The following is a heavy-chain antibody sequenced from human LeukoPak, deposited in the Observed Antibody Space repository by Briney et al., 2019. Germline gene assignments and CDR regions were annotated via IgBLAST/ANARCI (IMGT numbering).Heavy chain of an antibody. CDR1: GDSISSSSSY. V-gene: IGHV4-39*07. J-gene: IGHJ6*03. CDR2: IYYSGST. D-gene: IGHD3-16*01. Sequence: SETLSLTCTVSGDSISSSSSYWGWIRQPPGEGLEWIGSIYYSGSTNYNPSLKSRVTISVDTSKNQFSLKLSSVTAADTAVYYCARAHMITSYYYYYYMDVWGKGTTVTVSS. CDR3: ARAHMITSYYYYYYMDV.